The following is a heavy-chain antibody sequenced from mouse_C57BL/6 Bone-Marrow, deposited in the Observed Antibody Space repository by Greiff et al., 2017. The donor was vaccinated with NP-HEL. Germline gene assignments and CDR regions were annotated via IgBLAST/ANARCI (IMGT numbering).Heavy chain of an antibody. CDR3: ARSVFYYGSSGFAY. Sequence: EVMLVESGGGLVQPGGSLSLSCAASGFTFTDYYMSWVRQPPGKALEWLGFIRNKANGYTTEYSASVKGRFTISRDNSQSILYLQMNALRAEDSATYYCARSVFYYGSSGFAYWGQGTLVTVSA. CDR1: GFTFTDYY. CDR2: IRNKANGYTT. V-gene: IGHV7-3*01. D-gene: IGHD1-1*01. J-gene: IGHJ3*01.